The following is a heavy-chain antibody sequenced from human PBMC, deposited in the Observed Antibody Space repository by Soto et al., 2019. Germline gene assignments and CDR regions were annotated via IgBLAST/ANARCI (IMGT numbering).Heavy chain of an antibody. CDR3: ARGSGGGNSHPNFDY. V-gene: IGHV1-69*01. Sequence: QVQLVQSGAEVKKPGSSVKVSCKASGGTFSSYAISWVRQAPGQGLEWMGGIITIFGTANYAQKCQGRVTITADETTSTAYMEMSSMRSEDTAVYYCARGSGGGNSHPNFDYWSQGTLVTVSS. CDR2: IITIFGTA. D-gene: IGHD2-21*02. CDR1: GGTFSSYA. J-gene: IGHJ4*02.